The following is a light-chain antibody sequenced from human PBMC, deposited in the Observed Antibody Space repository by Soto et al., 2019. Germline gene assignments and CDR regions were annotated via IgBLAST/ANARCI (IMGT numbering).Light chain of an antibody. Sequence: LTQPPSASGSPGQSVTISCPGTSSDVGGYNYVSWYQQEPGKAPKLMIYEVTKRPSGVPDRFSGSKSGNTASLTVSGLQAEDEADYYCSSHTGSSNFYVFGTGTKVTVL. CDR2: EVT. J-gene: IGLJ1*01. V-gene: IGLV2-8*01. CDR3: SSHTGSSNFYV. CDR1: SSDVGGYNY.